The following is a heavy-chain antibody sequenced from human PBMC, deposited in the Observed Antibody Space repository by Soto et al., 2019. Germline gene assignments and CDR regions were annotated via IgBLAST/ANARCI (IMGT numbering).Heavy chain of an antibody. V-gene: IGHV3-23*01. CDR1: GFTFRDHA. Sequence: LRLSCVGSGFTFRDHAMRWVRQAPGRGLEWVSAISANGASIQHADSVKGRFSVSRDNAKNTVYLQMDNLRTEDSAVYYCAKDRYYDTPGWFDPWGQGSRVTVSS. CDR3: AKDRYYDTPGWFDP. CDR2: ISANGASI. D-gene: IGHD3-22*01. J-gene: IGHJ5*02.